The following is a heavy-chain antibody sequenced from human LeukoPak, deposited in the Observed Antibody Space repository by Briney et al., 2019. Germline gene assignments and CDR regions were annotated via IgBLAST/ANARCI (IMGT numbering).Heavy chain of an antibody. V-gene: IGHV1-2*02. CDR3: ARDLSSSSWYYPSRYYYYMHL. CDR2: INPNSGGT. CDR1: GYTFTRYY. J-gene: IGHJ6*03. Sequence: GASVKVSCKASGYTFTRYYMHWVRQAPGQGLEWMGWINPNSGGTNYAQKFQGRVTMTRDTSTSTAYMELSRLRSDDTAVYYCARDLSSSSWYYPSRYYYYMHLWGKGTAV. D-gene: IGHD6-13*01.